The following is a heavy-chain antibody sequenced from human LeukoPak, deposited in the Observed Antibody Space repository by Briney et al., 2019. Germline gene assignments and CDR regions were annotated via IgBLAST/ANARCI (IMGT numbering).Heavy chain of an antibody. CDR3: SKDLAGSWSFDH. CDR2: IAINGDET. D-gene: IGHD1-26*01. J-gene: IGHJ4*02. CDR1: GFTFRALF. Sequence: GGSLSLSCSVSGFTFRALFMHWVRQAPGKGLEYVSSIAINGDETFYAESVKGRFTVSKDNSKITLYLQLSSLRVEDTAIYYCSKDLAGSWSFDHWGQGTMLTVSS. V-gene: IGHV3-64D*06.